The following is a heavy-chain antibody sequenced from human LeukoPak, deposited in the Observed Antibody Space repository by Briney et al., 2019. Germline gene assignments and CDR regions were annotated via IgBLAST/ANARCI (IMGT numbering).Heavy chain of an antibody. V-gene: IGHV3-21*01. CDR3: AREGVVAATPWFDP. CDR1: GCTFSSYS. Sequence: PGGSLRLSCAASGCTFSSYSMNWVRQAPGKGLEWVSSISSSSSYIYYADSVKGRFTVSRDNAKNSLYLQMNSLRAEDTAVYYCAREGVVAATPWFDPWGQGTLVTVSS. CDR2: ISSSSSYI. D-gene: IGHD2-15*01. J-gene: IGHJ5*02.